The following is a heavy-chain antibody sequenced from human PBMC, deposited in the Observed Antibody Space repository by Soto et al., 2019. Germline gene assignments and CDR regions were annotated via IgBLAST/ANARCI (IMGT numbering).Heavy chain of an antibody. CDR1: GFTFSSYG. J-gene: IGHJ4*02. V-gene: IGHV3-30*18. D-gene: IGHD3-10*01. Sequence: GGSLRLSCAASGFTFSSYGMHWVRQAPGKGLEWVAVISYDGSNKYYADSGKGRFTISRDNSKNTLYLQMNSLRAEDTAVYYCAKDYYGSGSYSYWGQGTLVTVSS. CDR2: ISYDGSNK. CDR3: AKDYYGSGSYSY.